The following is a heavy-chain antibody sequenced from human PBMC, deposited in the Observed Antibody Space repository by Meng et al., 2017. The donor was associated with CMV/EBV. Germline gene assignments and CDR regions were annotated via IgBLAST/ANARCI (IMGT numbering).Heavy chain of an antibody. V-gene: IGHV3-48*04. J-gene: IGHJ6*02. D-gene: IGHD3-3*01. Sequence: GESLKISCAASAFTFSSYSMNWVRQAPGKGLEWVSYISSSSSTIYYADSVKGRFTISRDNAKNSLHLQMNSLRAEDTAVYYCARDSDSVRYYDFWSGYYGMDVWGQGTTVTVSS. CDR2: ISSSSSTI. CDR3: ARDSDSVRYYDFWSGYYGMDV. CDR1: AFTFSSYS.